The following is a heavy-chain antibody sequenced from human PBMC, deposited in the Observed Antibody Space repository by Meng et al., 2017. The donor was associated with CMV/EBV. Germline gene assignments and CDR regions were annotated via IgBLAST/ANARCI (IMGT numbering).Heavy chain of an antibody. V-gene: IGHV3-30-3*01. J-gene: IGHJ4*02. CDR1: GFTFSSYA. CDR2: ISYDGSNK. CDR3: ARAVRVYCSSTSCYIDY. D-gene: IGHD2-2*01. Sequence: GGSLRLSCAASGFTFSSYAMHWVRQAPGKGLEWVAVISYDGSNKYYAVSVKGRFTISRDNSKNTLYLQMNSLRAEDTAVYYCARAVRVYCSSTSCYIDYWGQGTLVTLS.